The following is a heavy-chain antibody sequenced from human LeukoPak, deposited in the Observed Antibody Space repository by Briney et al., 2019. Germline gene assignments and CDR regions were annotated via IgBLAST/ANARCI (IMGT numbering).Heavy chain of an antibody. V-gene: IGHV4-4*02. CDR1: GASISSNW. J-gene: IGHJ4*02. Sequence: SETLSLTCAVSGASISSNWWNWVRQPPGKGLEWTGEIHHSGSANYNPSLKSRVTISLDTSENQFSLRLSSVTAADTAVYYCVRDRGEWSYSHDYWGQGTLVTVSS. CDR2: IHHSGSA. D-gene: IGHD3-10*01. CDR3: VRDRGEWSYSHDY.